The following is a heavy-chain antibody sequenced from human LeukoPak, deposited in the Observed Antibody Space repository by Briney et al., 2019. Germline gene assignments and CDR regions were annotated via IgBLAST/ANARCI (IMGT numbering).Heavy chain of an antibody. V-gene: IGHV4-39*01. Sequence: LSETLSLTCTVSGGSISSSSYYWGWIRQPPGKGLEWIGSIYYSGSTYYNPSLKSRVTISVDTSKNQFSLKLSSVTAADTAVYYCARHLAGRVSIAAARYYFDYWGQGTLVTVSS. CDR3: ARHLAGRVSIAAARYYFDY. J-gene: IGHJ4*02. D-gene: IGHD6-25*01. CDR2: IYYSGST. CDR1: GGSISSSSYY.